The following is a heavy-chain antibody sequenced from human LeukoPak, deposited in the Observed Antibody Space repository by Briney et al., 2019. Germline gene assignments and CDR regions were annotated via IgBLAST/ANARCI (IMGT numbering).Heavy chain of an antibody. D-gene: IGHD3-10*01. Sequence: GRSLRLSCAASGFTFDDYAMTWVRQAPGQGLEWISGISWNSGSIGSADSVKSRFTISRDNAKNSLYLQMNSLRAEDTALYYCAKDSSPYYGWGRSNWFDPWGQGTLVTVSS. CDR3: AKDSSPYYGWGRSNWFDP. CDR2: ISWNSGSI. J-gene: IGHJ5*02. CDR1: GFTFDDYA. V-gene: IGHV3-9*01.